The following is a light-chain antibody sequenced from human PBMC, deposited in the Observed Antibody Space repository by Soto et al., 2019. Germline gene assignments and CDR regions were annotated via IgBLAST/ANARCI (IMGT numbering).Light chain of an antibody. Sequence: EIVFTQSPGTQSLSPRERATLSCRASQSVSSSYLAWYQQKPGQAPRLLIYGASSRATGIPDRFSGSGSGTDFTLTISRLEPEDFAVYYCQQYGSSLSITFGQGTRLEIK. V-gene: IGKV3-20*01. J-gene: IGKJ5*01. CDR3: QQYGSSLSIT. CDR1: QSVSSSY. CDR2: GAS.